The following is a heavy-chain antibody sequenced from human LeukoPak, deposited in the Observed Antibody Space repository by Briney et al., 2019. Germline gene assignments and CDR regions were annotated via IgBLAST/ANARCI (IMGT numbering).Heavy chain of an antibody. J-gene: IGHJ4*02. CDR3: AIRTGGSSNWASSDY. Sequence: PGGSLRLSCGASGFTFSSYGMHWLRQAPGKGLEWVAIISYDGITKYYADSVKGRFTISRDNSKNTVYLQMNSLSGDDTAVYYCAIRTGGSSNWASSDYGGQGTLVTVSS. CDR2: ISYDGITK. D-gene: IGHD1-1*01. V-gene: IGHV3-30*03. CDR1: GFTFSSYG.